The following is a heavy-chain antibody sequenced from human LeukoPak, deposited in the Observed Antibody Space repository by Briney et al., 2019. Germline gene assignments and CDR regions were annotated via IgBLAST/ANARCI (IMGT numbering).Heavy chain of an antibody. Sequence: SETLSLTCAVYGGSFSGYYWSWIRQPPGKGLEWIGEINHSGSTNYNPSLKSRVTISVDTSKNQFSLKLSSVTAADTAVYYCARKGSLVPAYTSHYGMDVWGQGTTVTVSS. D-gene: IGHD2-2*01. CDR3: ARKGSLVPAYTSHYGMDV. CDR2: INHSGST. V-gene: IGHV4-34*01. CDR1: GGSFSGYY. J-gene: IGHJ6*02.